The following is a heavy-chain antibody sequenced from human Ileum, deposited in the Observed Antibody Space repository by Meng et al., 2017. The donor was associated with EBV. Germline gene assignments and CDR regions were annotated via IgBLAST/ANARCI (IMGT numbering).Heavy chain of an antibody. D-gene: IGHD3-10*01. CDR3: ARGRRFGSGRYALDY. CDR2: IYHSGST. Sequence: CALSRSFICSCDLWACVRQHTSKGLEWIVEIYHSGSTNFNPYLKSRLTLSVDKSKSQFSLELISVTSADTAVYYCARGRRFGSGRYALDYWGQGTLVTVSS. V-gene: IGHV4-4*02. J-gene: IGHJ4*02. CDR1: RSFICSCDL.